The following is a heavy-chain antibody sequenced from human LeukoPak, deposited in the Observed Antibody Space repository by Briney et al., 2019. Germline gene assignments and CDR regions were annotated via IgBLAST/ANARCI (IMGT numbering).Heavy chain of an antibody. D-gene: IGHD3-22*01. V-gene: IGHV3-30*02. CDR3: AKDKAYYYDSSGYLDDY. CDR1: GFTFSSFG. CDR2: IRYDGSNK. J-gene: IGHJ4*02. Sequence: GGSLRLSCAASGFTFSSFGMHWVRQAPGKGLEWVAFIRYDGSNKDYADSVKGRFTISRDNSKNTLYVLMNSLRAEDTAVYYCAKDKAYYYDSSGYLDDYWGQGTLVTVSS.